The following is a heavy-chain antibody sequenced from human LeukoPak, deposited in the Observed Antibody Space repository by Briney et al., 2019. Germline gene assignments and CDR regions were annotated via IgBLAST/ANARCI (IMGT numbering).Heavy chain of an antibody. Sequence: GGSLRLSCAASGFTFSGSAMHWVRQASGKGLEWVGRIRSKANSYATAYAASVKGRFTISRDDSKNTAYLQMNSLKTEDTAVYYCEVYDFDYYYYYYMDVWGKGTTVTVSS. V-gene: IGHV3-73*01. D-gene: IGHD3-3*01. CDR3: EVYDFDYYYYYYMDV. J-gene: IGHJ6*03. CDR2: IRSKANSYAT. CDR1: GFTFSGSA.